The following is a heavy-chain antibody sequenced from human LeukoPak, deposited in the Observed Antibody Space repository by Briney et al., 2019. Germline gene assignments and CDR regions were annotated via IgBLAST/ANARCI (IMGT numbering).Heavy chain of an antibody. V-gene: IGHV4-39*01. CDR1: GGSISSSSYY. CDR3: ATWRVATIFLHY. J-gene: IGHJ4*02. Sequence: SETLSLTCTVSGGSISSSSYYGGWIRQPPGKGLEWIASIYYSGSTYYNPSLKSRVTISVYTSQNQFSLKLSSVTAAAPAVYSAATWRVATIFLHYWGQETLDTVSS. CDR2: IYYSGST. D-gene: IGHD3-9*01.